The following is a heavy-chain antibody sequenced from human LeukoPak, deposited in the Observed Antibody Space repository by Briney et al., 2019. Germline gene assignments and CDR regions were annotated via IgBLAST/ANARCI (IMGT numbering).Heavy chain of an antibody. J-gene: IGHJ4*02. CDR2: IYYSGST. CDR1: GGSISSGDYY. Sequence: SQTLSLTCTVSGGSISSGDYYWSWIRQPPGKGLEWIGYIYYSGSTYYNPSLKSRVTISVDTSKNQFSLKLSSVTAADTAVYYCASPGPPRGYSYGPPTSWGQGTLVTVSS. V-gene: IGHV4-30-4*01. CDR3: ASPGPPRGYSYGPPTS. D-gene: IGHD5-18*01.